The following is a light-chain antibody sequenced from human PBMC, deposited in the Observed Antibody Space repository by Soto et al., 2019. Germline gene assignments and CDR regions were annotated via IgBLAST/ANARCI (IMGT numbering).Light chain of an antibody. V-gene: IGKV4-1*01. CDR1: QSVFSTIDNNNY. J-gene: IGKJ1*01. Sequence: DIVLTQSPDSLAVSLGERATINCRSSQSVFSTIDNNNYLAWYQKKPGQPPNLLFYWASARYSGVPDRFSVSGSGTDFTLSISSLQAEDVAVYYCQQYYTSSRTFGQGTNVEIK. CDR2: WAS. CDR3: QQYYTSSRT.